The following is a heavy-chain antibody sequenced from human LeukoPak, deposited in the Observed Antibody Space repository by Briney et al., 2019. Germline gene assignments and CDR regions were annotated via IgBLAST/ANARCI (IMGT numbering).Heavy chain of an antibody. V-gene: IGHV4-61*02. CDR2: IYTSGST. Sequence: SETLSLTCTVSGGSISSGSYYWSWIRQPAGKGLEWIGRIYTSGSTNYNPSLKSRVTISVDTSKNQFSLKLSSVTAADTVVYYCARVQQLATLFDYWGQGTLVTVSS. CDR1: GGSISSGSYY. J-gene: IGHJ4*02. CDR3: ARVQQLATLFDY. D-gene: IGHD6-6*01.